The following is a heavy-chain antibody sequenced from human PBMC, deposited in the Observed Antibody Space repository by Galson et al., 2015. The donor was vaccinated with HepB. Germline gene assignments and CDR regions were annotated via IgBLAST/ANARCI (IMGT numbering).Heavy chain of an antibody. CDR2: ISYDGSNK. D-gene: IGHD4-17*01. CDR3: AATVPSTR. CDR1: GFTFSSYG. J-gene: IGHJ4*02. V-gene: IGHV3-30*03. Sequence: SLRLSCAASGFTFSSYGMHWVRQAPGKGLEWVAVISYDGSNKYYADSVKGRFTISRDNSKNTLYLQMNNLRAEDTAVYYCAATVPSTRWGQGTLVTVSS.